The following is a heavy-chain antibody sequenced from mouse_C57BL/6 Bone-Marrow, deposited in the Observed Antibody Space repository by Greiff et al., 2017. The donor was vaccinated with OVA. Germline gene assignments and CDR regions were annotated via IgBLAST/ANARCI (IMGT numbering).Heavy chain of an antibody. Sequence: EVKLVESGGGLVQPGGSLSLSCAASGFTFTDYYMSWVRQPPGKALEWLGFIRNKANGYTTEYSASVKGRFTISRDNSQSILYLQMNALRAEDSATYYCARANLVYYFDYWGQGTTLTVSS. J-gene: IGHJ2*01. CDR3: ARANLVYYFDY. V-gene: IGHV7-3*01. CDR1: GFTFTDYY. D-gene: IGHD4-1*01. CDR2: IRNKANGYTT.